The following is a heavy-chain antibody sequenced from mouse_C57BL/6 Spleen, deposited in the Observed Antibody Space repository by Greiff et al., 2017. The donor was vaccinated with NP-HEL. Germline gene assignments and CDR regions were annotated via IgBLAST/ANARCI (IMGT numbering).Heavy chain of an antibody. CDR3: ARRGAGTGYFDV. CDR2: IYPGSGST. J-gene: IGHJ1*03. Sequence: QVQLKQPGAELVKPGASVKMSCKASGYTFTSYWITWVKQRPGQGLEWIGDIYPGSGSTNYNEKFKSKATLTVDTSSSTAYMQLSSLTSEDSAVYYCARRGAGTGYFDVWGTGTTVTVSS. CDR1: GYTFTSYW. V-gene: IGHV1-55*01. D-gene: IGHD3-3*01.